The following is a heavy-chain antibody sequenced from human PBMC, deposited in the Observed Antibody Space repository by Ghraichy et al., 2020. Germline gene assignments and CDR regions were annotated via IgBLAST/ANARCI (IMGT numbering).Heavy chain of an antibody. V-gene: IGHV3-7*01. CDR1: GFTFSDFW. CDR2: IRSDGSVR. Sequence: GESLNISCATSGFTFSDFWMTWVRQAPGEGPEWVANIRSDGSVRHYLDSVSGRFTVSRDNAKNSLYLQMNSLRAEDSALYYCARDWTHSDDSGIYYVAFDVWGHGTLVTVSS. J-gene: IGHJ3*01. D-gene: IGHD3-10*01. CDR3: ARDWTHSDDSGIYYVAFDV.